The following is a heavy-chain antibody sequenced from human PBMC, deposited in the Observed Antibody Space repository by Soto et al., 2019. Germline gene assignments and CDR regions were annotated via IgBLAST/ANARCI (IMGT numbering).Heavy chain of an antibody. V-gene: IGHV3-30-3*01. D-gene: IGHD2-2*01. CDR1: GFPFGSYA. Sequence: GGSLSLSCAASGFPFGSYAMHWVRQAPGKGLEWVAVISYDGSNKYYADSVKGRFTISRDNSKNTLYLQMNSLRAEDTAVYYCAKGPAIVLVPAAMNYYYGMDVWGQGTTVTVSS. J-gene: IGHJ6*02. CDR2: ISYDGSNK. CDR3: AKGPAIVLVPAAMNYYYGMDV.